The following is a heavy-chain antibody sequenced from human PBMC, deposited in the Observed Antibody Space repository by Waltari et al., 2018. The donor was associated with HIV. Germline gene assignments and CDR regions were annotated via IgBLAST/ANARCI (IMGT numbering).Heavy chain of an antibody. J-gene: IGHJ4*02. CDR2: ISYDGGNQ. CDR3: ASFYDYVRGSYRTDY. CDR1: GFSFDNSA. V-gene: IGHV3-30*03. D-gene: IGHD3-16*02. Sequence: QVQLVESGGGVVQPGRSLRLSCAASGFSFDNSAMLWVRQAPGKGLEWVALISYDGGNQNYADSVKGRFAISRDKSKSTLYLQMSSLRAEDTAVYYCASFYDYVRGSYRTDYWGQGTLVTVSS.